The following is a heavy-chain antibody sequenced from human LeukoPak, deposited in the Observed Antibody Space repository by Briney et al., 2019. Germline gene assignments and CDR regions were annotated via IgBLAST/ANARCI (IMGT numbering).Heavy chain of an antibody. V-gene: IGHV3-30*02. D-gene: IGHD1-26*01. CDR3: AKDQWYYSGSYYDY. Sequence: HPGGSLRLSCAASGFTFSIYGMHWVRQAPGKGLEWVAFIRYDGSNKYYADSVKGRFTISRDNSKNTLYLQMNSLRAEDTAVYYCAKDQWYYSGSYYDYWGQGTLVTVSS. J-gene: IGHJ4*02. CDR1: GFTFSIYG. CDR2: IRYDGSNK.